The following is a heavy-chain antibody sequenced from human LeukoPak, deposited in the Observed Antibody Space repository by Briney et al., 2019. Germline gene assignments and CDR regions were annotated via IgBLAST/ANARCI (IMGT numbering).Heavy chain of an antibody. CDR3: ARSRSTSFDY. V-gene: IGHV4-30-2*01. Sequence: SETLSLTCAVSGGSISSGGYSWSWIRQPPGKGLEWIGYIHHSGSTYYNPSLKSRVTISVDRSKNQFSLKLSSVTAADTAVYYCARSRSTSFDYWGQGTLVTVSS. D-gene: IGHD2-2*01. J-gene: IGHJ4*02. CDR1: GGSISSGGYS. CDR2: IHHSGST.